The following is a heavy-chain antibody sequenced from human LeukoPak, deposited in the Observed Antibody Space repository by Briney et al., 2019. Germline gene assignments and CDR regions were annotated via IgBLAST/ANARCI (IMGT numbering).Heavy chain of an antibody. CDR2: VSSSGTS. Sequence: PSETLSLTCTVSRGSITSSSHNWGWIRQPPGKGPEWIGSVSSSGTSNHSPSLKSRLTLSIDTSKSQFSLNLRSVTAADTAIYYCARHTTYYDVLTGIPGFYLDFWGQGSLVTVTP. D-gene: IGHD3-9*01. J-gene: IGHJ4*02. CDR1: RGSITSSSHN. CDR3: ARHTTYYDVLTGIPGFYLDF. V-gene: IGHV4-39*01.